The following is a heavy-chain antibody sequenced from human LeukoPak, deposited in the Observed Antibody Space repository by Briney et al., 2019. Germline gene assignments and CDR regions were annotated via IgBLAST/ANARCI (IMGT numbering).Heavy chain of an antibody. D-gene: IGHD2-2*01. J-gene: IGHJ4*02. CDR3: ARDREYVPDF. CDR1: GFTFSSYW. Sequence: PGGSLRLSCAASGFTFSSYWMHWVRQAPGKGLVWVSGTNTDGSSTMYADSVKGRFTIARDNAKNTLYLQMNSLRAEDTAVYYCARDREYVPDFWGQGTLVTVSS. V-gene: IGHV3-74*03. CDR2: TNTDGSST.